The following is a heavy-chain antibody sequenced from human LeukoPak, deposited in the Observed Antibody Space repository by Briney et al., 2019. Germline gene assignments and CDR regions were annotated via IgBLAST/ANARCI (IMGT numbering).Heavy chain of an antibody. J-gene: IGHJ5*02. D-gene: IGHD2-2*02. Sequence: PSETLSLTCTVSGGSLSSYYWSWIRQPAGKGLEWIGRICTSGSTNDNPSLKSRVTMSVVTSKNQFSLKLSSVTAADTAVYYCARAWVYCSSTSCYTESLVSWFDPWGEGTLVTVSS. CDR2: ICTSGST. V-gene: IGHV4-4*07. CDR3: ARAWVYCSSTSCYTESLVSWFDP. CDR1: GGSLSSYY.